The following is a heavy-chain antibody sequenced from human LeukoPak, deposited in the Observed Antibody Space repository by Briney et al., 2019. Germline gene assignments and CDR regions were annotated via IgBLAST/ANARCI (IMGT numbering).Heavy chain of an antibody. CDR1: GFTVNGNY. D-gene: IGHD1-7*01. V-gene: IGHV3-66*01. CDR2: IYNDGST. J-gene: IGHJ4*02. CDR3: ARDVELSTNDPSGDFDY. Sequence: GGSLRLSCAASGFTVNGNYMSWVRQAPGKGLVWVSVIYNDGSTYYAASVKGRFTISRDNFINTLFLEMNSLRAEDTALYYCARDVELSTNDPSGDFDYWGQGTLVTVAS.